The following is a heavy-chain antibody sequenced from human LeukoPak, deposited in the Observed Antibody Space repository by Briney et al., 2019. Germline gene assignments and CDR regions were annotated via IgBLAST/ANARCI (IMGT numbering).Heavy chain of an antibody. J-gene: IGHJ5*02. Sequence: GASVKVSCKASGYTFTSYDFNWVRQATGQRPEWMGWMSPNSGDTGYAQKFQDRVTMTRNTSISTAYMELSSLRSEDTAVYYCAREYSSSWPHNWFDPWGQGTLVTVSS. V-gene: IGHV1-8*01. CDR2: MSPNSGDT. CDR1: GYTFTSYD. CDR3: AREYSSSWPHNWFDP. D-gene: IGHD6-13*01.